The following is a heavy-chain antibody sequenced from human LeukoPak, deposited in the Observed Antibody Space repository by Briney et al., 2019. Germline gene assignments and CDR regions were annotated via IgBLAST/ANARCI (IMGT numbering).Heavy chain of an antibody. CDR3: ARDIWIREYYDFWSGYSSFDAFDI. CDR2: ISAYNGNT. J-gene: IGHJ3*02. CDR1: GYTFSSYG. D-gene: IGHD3-3*01. Sequence: GASVKVSCKAPGYTFSSYGISWVRQAPGQGLEWMGWISAYNGNTNYAQNLQGRVTMTTDTSTSTAYMELRSLRSDDTAVYYCARDIWIREYYDFWSGYSSFDAFDIWGQGTMVTVSS. V-gene: IGHV1-18*01.